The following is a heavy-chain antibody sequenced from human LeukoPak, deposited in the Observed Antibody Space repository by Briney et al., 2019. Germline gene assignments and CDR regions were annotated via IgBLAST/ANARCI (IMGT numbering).Heavy chain of an antibody. V-gene: IGHV4-34*01. CDR2: IYYSGST. CDR1: GGSFSGYF. J-gene: IGHJ4*02. CDR3: ARAWGGSYYISNYFDY. Sequence: SETLSLTCAVYGGSFSGYFWSWIRQPPGKGLEWIGSIYYSGSTYYNPSLKSRVTISVDTSKNQFSLKLSSVTAADTAVYYCARAWGGSYYISNYFDYWGQGTLVTVSS. D-gene: IGHD1-26*01.